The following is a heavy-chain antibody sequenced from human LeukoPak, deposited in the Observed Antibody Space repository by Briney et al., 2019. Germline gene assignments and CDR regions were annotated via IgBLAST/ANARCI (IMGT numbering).Heavy chain of an antibody. D-gene: IGHD3-16*01. CDR2: ITGSSRTI. J-gene: IGHJ4*02. CDR1: GFTFSTYS. Sequence: GGSLRLSCAASGFTFSTYSMNWVRQAPGKGLEWVSYITGSSRTIYYADSVKGRFTISRDNAKNSLYLQMNSLRGEDTAVYYCAGDRWGSNYFDYWGQGTLVTVSS. CDR3: AGDRWGSNYFDY. V-gene: IGHV3-48*04.